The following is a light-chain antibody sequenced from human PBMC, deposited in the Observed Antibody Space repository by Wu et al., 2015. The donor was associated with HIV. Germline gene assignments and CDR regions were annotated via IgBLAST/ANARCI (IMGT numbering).Light chain of an antibody. CDR3: QLYGHSLL. CDR2: GAS. Sequence: EIVMTQSPATLSVSPGERATLSCRASQSVSSNLAWHQQKPGQAPRLLIYGASIRATGVPARFSGSGSGADFTLTISRLEPEDFAVYFCQLYGHSLLFGGGSKVEIK. J-gene: IGKJ4*01. CDR1: QSVSSN. V-gene: IGKV3-15*01.